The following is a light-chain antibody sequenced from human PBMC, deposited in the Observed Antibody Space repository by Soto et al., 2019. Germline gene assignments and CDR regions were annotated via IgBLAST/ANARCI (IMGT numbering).Light chain of an antibody. V-gene: IGLV2-8*01. CDR1: SSDFGGYNY. CDR2: EVS. Sequence: QSALTQPPSASGSPGQSVTISCTGTSSDFGGYNYVSWYQQHPGKAPKLMIYEVSKRPSGVPDRFSGSKSGNTASLTVSGLQAEDEADYFCSSYAGSNIYVVFGGGTKLTVL. CDR3: SSYAGSNIYVV. J-gene: IGLJ2*01.